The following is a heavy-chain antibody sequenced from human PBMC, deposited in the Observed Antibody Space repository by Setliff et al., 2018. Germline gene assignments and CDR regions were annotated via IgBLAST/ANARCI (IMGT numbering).Heavy chain of an antibody. Sequence: GASVKVSCKTSGYSFTNYGINWVRQAPGQGLEWMGWNSVYAREFQGRVTMTIDTSTSTAYMELRSLRSDDTAIYYCAREGGDGDSSGYYPPLDYWGQGTLVTVSS. D-gene: IGHD3-22*01. CDR1: GYSFTNYG. CDR3: AREGGDGDSSGYYPPLDY. J-gene: IGHJ4*02. CDR2: NSV. V-gene: IGHV1-18*01.